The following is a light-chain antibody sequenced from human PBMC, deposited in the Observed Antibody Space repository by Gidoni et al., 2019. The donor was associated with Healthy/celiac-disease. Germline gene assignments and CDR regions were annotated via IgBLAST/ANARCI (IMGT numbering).Light chain of an antibody. CDR1: QGISSY. CDR2: AAS. J-gene: IGKJ3*01. Sequence: AIRMTQSPSSFSASTGDRVTITCRASQGISSYLAWYQQKQGKAPKLLIYAASTLQSGVPSRFSASGSGTDFTLSISCLQSEDFATYYCQQYYSYSFTFGPGTKVDIK. CDR3: QQYYSYSFT. V-gene: IGKV1-8*01.